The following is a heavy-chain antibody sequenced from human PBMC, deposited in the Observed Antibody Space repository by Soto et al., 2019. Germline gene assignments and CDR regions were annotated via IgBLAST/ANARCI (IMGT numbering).Heavy chain of an antibody. CDR1: GYTFTSYG. J-gene: IGHJ4*02. D-gene: IGHD5-18*01. V-gene: IGHV1-3*01. CDR3: ARGLNGYLHYFDY. Sequence: GASVKVSCKASGYTFTSYGISWVRQAPGQRHEWMGWINAGNGNTKYSQKFQGRVTITRDTSASTAYMELSSLRSEDTAVYYCARGLNGYLHYFDYWGQGTPVTVSS. CDR2: INAGNGNT.